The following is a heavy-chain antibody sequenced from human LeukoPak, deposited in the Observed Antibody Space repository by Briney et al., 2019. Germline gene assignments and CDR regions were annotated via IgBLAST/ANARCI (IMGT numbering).Heavy chain of an antibody. CDR2: TSDRGDYT. J-gene: IGHJ4*02. Sequence: PGGSLRLSCAASGFTFTSYSMSWVRQAPGKGLEWVSGTSDRGDYTYYADSVKGRFTISRDNSKNTLYLQMNSLRAEDTAVYYCAKARGAAAGTSGYFDYWGQGTLVTVSS. CDR1: GFTFTSYS. D-gene: IGHD6-13*01. CDR3: AKARGAAAGTSGYFDY. V-gene: IGHV3-23*01.